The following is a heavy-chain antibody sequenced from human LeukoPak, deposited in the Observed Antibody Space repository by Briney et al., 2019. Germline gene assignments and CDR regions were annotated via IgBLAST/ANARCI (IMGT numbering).Heavy chain of an antibody. V-gene: IGHV4-34*01. Sequence: SETLSLTCAVYGGSFSGYYWSWIRQPPGKGLEWIGEINHSGSTNYNPSLKSRVTISVDTSKNQFSLKLSSVTAADTAVYYCARAYIVVVPAAIFRQGVAWFDPWGQGTLVTVSS. CDR1: GGSFSGYY. J-gene: IGHJ5*02. D-gene: IGHD2-2*02. CDR2: INHSGST. CDR3: ARAYIVVVPAAIFRQGVAWFDP.